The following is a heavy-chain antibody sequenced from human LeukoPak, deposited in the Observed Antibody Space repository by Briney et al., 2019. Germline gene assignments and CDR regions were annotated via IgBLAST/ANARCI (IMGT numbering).Heavy chain of an antibody. Sequence: PGGSLRLSCAASGFTFSSYAMHWVRQAPGKGLEWVAVISYDGSNKYYADSVKGRFTISRDNSKNTLYLQMNSLRAEDTAVYYCARDPTSSSWYSYYYGMDVWGQGTTVTVSS. CDR3: ARDPTSSSWYSYYYGMDV. D-gene: IGHD6-13*01. CDR2: ISYDGSNK. CDR1: GFTFSSYA. V-gene: IGHV3-30-3*01. J-gene: IGHJ6*02.